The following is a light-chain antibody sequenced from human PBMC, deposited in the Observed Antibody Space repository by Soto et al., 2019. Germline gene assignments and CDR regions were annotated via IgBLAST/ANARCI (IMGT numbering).Light chain of an antibody. V-gene: IGKV3-20*01. CDR3: QQFEDFPRAII. Sequence: EIVLTQSPGTLSLSPGERATLSCRASQSVSSSYLAWYQQKPGQAPRLLIYGASSRATGIPDRFSGSGSGTDFTLTISSLEPEDFATYYCQQFEDFPRAIIFGQGTRLDLK. CDR2: GAS. CDR1: QSVSSSY. J-gene: IGKJ5*01.